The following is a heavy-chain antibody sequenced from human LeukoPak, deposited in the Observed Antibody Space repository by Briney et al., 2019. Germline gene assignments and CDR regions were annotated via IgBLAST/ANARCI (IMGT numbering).Heavy chain of an antibody. J-gene: IGHJ5*02. V-gene: IGHV3-33*06. Sequence: GGSLRLSCAASGFTFSSYGMHWVRQAPGKGLEWVAVIWYDGSNKYYADSVKGRFTISRDNSKNTLYLQMNSLRAEDTAVYYCAKDVVVVPAAKGVSNWFDPWGQGTLVTVSS. D-gene: IGHD2-2*01. CDR2: IWYDGSNK. CDR3: AKDVVVVPAAKGVSNWFDP. CDR1: GFTFSSYG.